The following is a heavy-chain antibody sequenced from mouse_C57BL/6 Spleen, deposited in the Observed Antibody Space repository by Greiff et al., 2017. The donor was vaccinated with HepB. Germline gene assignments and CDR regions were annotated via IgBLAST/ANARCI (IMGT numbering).Heavy chain of an antibody. Sequence: VQLKESGPELVKPGASVKISCKASGYSFTDYNMNWVKQSNGKSLEWIGVINPNYGTTSYNQKFKGKATLTVDQSSSTAYMQLNSLTSEDSAVYYCARSFITTVVARDWYFDVWGTGTTVTVSS. CDR3: ARSFITTVVARDWYFDV. J-gene: IGHJ1*03. V-gene: IGHV1-39*01. CDR1: GYSFTDYN. D-gene: IGHD1-1*01. CDR2: INPNYGTT.